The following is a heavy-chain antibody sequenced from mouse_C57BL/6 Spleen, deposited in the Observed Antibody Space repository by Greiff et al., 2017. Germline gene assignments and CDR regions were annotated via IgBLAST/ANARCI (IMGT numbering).Heavy chain of an antibody. CDR3: ARESGTLLAPKFAY. V-gene: IGHV1-82*01. D-gene: IGHD4-1*01. Sequence: VQLQQSGPELVKPGASVKISCKASGYAFSSSWMNWVKQRPGKGLEWIGRIYPGDGDTNYNGKFKGKATLTADKSSSTAYMQLSSLTSEDSAVYFCARESGTLLAPKFAYWGQGTLVTVSA. CDR2: IYPGDGDT. CDR1: GYAFSSSW. J-gene: IGHJ3*01.